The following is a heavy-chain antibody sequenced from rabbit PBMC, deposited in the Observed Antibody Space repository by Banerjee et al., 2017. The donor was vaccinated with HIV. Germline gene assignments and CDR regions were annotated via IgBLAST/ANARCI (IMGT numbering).Heavy chain of an antibody. J-gene: IGHJ4*01. CDR3: ARFLGDADWTFNL. V-gene: IGHV1S40*01. CDR1: GFDLSSYYY. Sequence: QSLEESGGDLVKPGASLTLTCTASGFDLSSYYYMCWVRQAPGKGLEWIGCIYADSGGSTYYARWARRRFTISKTSSTTVTLRLTSLTAADTATYFCARFLGDADWTFNLWGQGTLVTVS. D-gene: IGHD2-1*01. CDR2: IYADSGGST.